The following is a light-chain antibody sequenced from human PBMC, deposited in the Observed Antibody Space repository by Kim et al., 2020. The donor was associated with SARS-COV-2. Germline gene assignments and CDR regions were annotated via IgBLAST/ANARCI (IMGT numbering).Light chain of an antibody. CDR1: SSDVGGYDY. CDR3: SSYASGKTVI. Sequence: QSALTQPASVSGSPGQSITISCTGTSSDVGGYDYVSWYQQHPGKAPKLVIYDVTKRPSGVSNRFSGSKSGNTASLTISGLQSEDEADFYCSSYASGKTVIFGGGTQLTVL. V-gene: IGLV2-14*01. J-gene: IGLJ2*01. CDR2: DVT.